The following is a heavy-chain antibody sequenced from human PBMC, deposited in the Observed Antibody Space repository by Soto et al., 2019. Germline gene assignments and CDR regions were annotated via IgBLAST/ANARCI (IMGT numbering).Heavy chain of an antibody. D-gene: IGHD6-19*01. CDR3: ASSYSGGWYQYYHY. J-gene: IGHJ4*01. V-gene: IGHV4-59*08. CDR2: IYYSGST. Sequence: SETLSLTCTVSGGSISSYYWSWIRQPPGKGLEWIGYIYYSGSTNYNPSLKSRVTISVDTSKNQFSLKLSSVTAADTAVYYCASSYSGGWYQYYHYWGHGTLVTVSS. CDR1: GGSISSYY.